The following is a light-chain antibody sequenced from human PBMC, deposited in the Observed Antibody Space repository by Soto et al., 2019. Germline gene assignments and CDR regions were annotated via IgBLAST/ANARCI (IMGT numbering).Light chain of an antibody. J-gene: IGLJ2*01. CDR1: NIGSKS. V-gene: IGLV3-21*02. CDR2: DDS. CDR3: QVWDTSTDHPGV. Sequence: SYELTQPPSVSVAPGQTARITCGGDNIGSKSVHWSQQKPGQAPVLVLYDDSDRPSGIPERFSGSNSGNTATLTISRVEAGDEADYYCQVWDTSTDHPGVFGGGTKVTVL.